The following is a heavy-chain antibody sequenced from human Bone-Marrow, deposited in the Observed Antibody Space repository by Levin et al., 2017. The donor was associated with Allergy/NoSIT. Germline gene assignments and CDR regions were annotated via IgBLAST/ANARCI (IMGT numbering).Heavy chain of an antibody. CDR3: ARGDYGDYGAGYYYYYGMDV. CDR1: GGTFSNSA. CDR2: IIPFFGKA. Sequence: ASVKVSCKASGGTFSNSAISWVRQAPGQGLEWMGGIIPFFGKANYAQKFQGSVTFTADESTITAFMELCSLRSEDTAIYYRARGDYGDYGAGYYYYYGMDVWGQGTTVTVSS. D-gene: IGHD4-17*01. J-gene: IGHJ6*02. V-gene: IGHV1-69*13.